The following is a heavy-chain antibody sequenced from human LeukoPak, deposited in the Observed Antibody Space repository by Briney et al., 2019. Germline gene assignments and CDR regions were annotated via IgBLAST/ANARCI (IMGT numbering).Heavy chain of an antibody. CDR3: AKYNSGLEY. J-gene: IGHJ4*02. CDR2: ISGNGGST. Sequence: GGSLRLSCAASGFTFSNYAMSWVRQAPGKGLEWVSAISGNGGSTYCADSVKGRFTISRDNSKNTLYLQMNSLETEDTAVYYCAKYNSGLEYWGQGTLVTVSS. V-gene: IGHV3-23*01. CDR1: GFTFSNYA. D-gene: IGHD6-19*01.